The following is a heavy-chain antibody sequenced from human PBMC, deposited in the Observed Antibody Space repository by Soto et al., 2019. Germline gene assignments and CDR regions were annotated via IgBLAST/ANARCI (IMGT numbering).Heavy chain of an antibody. CDR2: INAGNGNT. CDR1: GYTFTSYA. CDR3: ASDRQPDLIVYYLDV. D-gene: IGHD2-21*01. J-gene: IGHJ6*03. V-gene: IGHV1-3*01. Sequence: VASVKVSCKASGYTFTSYAMHWVRQAPGQRLEWMGWINAGNGNTKYSQKFQGRVTITRDTSASTAYMELSSLRSEDTAVYYCASDRQPDLIVYYLDVWGKGTTVTVSS.